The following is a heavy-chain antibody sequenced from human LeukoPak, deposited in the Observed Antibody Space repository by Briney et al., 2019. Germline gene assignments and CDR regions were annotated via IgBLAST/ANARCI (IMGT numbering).Heavy chain of an antibody. Sequence: ASVKVSCKASGGTFSSYAVSWVRQAPGQGLEWMGAIIPIFGTANYAQKFQGRVTITADESTSTAYMELSSLRSEDTAVYYCARGVVVPAASFWFDPWGQGTLVTVSS. CDR3: ARGVVVPAASFWFDP. CDR2: IIPIFGTA. D-gene: IGHD2-2*01. J-gene: IGHJ5*02. V-gene: IGHV1-69*13. CDR1: GGTFSSYA.